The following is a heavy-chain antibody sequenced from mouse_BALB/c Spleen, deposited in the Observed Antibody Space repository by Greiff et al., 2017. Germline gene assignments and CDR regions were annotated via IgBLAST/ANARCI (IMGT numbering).Heavy chain of an antibody. Sequence: VKLMESGPGLVQPSQSLSITCTVSGFSLTSYGVHWVRQSPGKGLEWLGVIWSGGSTDYNAAFISRLSISKDNSKSQVFLKMNSLQTDDTAMYYCAPSNYYGSSGFAYWGQGTLVTVSA. J-gene: IGHJ3*01. CDR1: GFSLTSYG. V-gene: IGHV2-2*01. CDR2: IWSGGST. D-gene: IGHD1-1*01. CDR3: APSNYYGSSGFAY.